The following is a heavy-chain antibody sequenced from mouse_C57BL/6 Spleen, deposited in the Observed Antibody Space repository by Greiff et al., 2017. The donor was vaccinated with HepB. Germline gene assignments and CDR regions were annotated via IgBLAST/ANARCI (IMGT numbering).Heavy chain of an antibody. J-gene: IGHJ3*01. V-gene: IGHV1-80*01. CDR1: GYAFSSYW. D-gene: IGHD2-10*01. CDR2: IYPGDGDT. Sequence: VKLMESGAELVKPGASVKISCKASGYAFSSYWMNWVKQRPGKGLEWIGQIYPGDGDTNYNGKFKGKATLTADKSSSTAYMQLSSLTSEDSAVYFCARMGAYSPFAYWGQGTLVTVSA. CDR3: ARMGAYSPFAY.